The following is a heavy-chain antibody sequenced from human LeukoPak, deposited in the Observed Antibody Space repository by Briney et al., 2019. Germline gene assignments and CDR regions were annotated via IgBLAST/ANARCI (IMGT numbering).Heavy chain of an antibody. V-gene: IGHV1-69*06. CDR3: AKDGAQFYYGSQRAHPRSPYYYMDV. J-gene: IGHJ6*03. Sequence: GASVKVSCKASGYTFTGYYMHWVRQAPGQGLEWMGGIIPIFGTTNYAQKFQGRVTIIADKSTSTAYMELSSLRSEDTAVYYCAKDGAQFYYGSQRAHPRSPYYYMDVWGKGTTVTVSS. CDR1: GYTFTGYY. D-gene: IGHD3-10*01. CDR2: IIPIFGTT.